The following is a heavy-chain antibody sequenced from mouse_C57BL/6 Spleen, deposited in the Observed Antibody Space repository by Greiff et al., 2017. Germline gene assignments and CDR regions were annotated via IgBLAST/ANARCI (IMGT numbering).Heavy chain of an antibody. CDR2: IYPGDGDT. CDR1: GYAFSSSW. Sequence: VKLMESGPELVKPGASVKISCKASGYAFSSSWMNWVKQRPGKGLEWIGRIYPGDGDTNYNGKFKGKATLTADKSSSTAYMQLSSLTSEDSAVYFCARSEGYFDVWGTGTTVTVSS. V-gene: IGHV1-82*01. CDR3: ARSEGYFDV. J-gene: IGHJ1*03.